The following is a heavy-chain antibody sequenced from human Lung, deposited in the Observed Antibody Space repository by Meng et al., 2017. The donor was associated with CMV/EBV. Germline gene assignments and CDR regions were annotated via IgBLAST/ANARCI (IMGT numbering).Heavy chain of an antibody. CDR3: AKEIDPAVAGNQGYFDY. CDR1: GFSFSSPW. D-gene: IGHD6-19*01. CDR2: IYQDGVEK. J-gene: IGHJ4*02. Sequence: SWAASGFSFSSPWMCGVRRAPGTRLEWVANIYQDGVEKYYVESVRGRFNIYRVNAKNSLYLQMNSLRAEDTAVYFCAKEIDPAVAGNQGYFDYWGRGARVTVSS. V-gene: IGHV3-7*01.